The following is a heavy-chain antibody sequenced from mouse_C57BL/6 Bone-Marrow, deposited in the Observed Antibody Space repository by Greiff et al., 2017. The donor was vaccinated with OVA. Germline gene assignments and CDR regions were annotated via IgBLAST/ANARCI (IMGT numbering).Heavy chain of an antibody. CDR1: GFTFSSYG. CDR2: ISSGGSYT. J-gene: IGHJ4*01. Sequence: EVMLVASGGDLVKPGGSLKLSCAASGFTFSSYGLSWFRQTPDKRLEWVATISSGGSYTYYPDSVKGRFTISRDNAKNTLYLQMSSLKSEDTAMYYCARQPRYYYAMDYWGQGTSVTVSS. CDR3: ARQPRYYYAMDY. V-gene: IGHV5-6*02. D-gene: IGHD1-1*01.